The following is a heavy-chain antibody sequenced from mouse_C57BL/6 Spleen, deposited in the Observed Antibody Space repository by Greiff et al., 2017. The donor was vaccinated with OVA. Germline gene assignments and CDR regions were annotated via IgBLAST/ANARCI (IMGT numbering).Heavy chain of an antibody. CDR3: AKERGLRPYYYAMDY. J-gene: IGHJ4*01. Sequence: VKLVESGPGLVQPSQSLSITCTVSGFSLTSYGVHWVRQSPGKGLEWLGVLWRGGSTDYNAAFMSRLSITKDNSKSQVFFKMNSLQADDTAIYYCAKERGLRPYYYAMDYWGQGTSVTVSS. CDR2: LWRGGST. V-gene: IGHV2-5*01. D-gene: IGHD2-4*01. CDR1: GFSLTSYG.